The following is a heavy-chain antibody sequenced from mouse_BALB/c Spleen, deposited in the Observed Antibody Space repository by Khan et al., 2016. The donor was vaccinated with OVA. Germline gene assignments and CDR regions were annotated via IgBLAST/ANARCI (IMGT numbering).Heavy chain of an antibody. CDR2: INTETGEP. CDR3: ARSRTNWEAY. V-gene: IGHV9-2-1*01. Sequence: QIQLVQSGPELKKPGETVKISCKASGYTFTDYSMHWVKQAPGKGLKWMGWINTETGEPTYADDFKGRFAFSLETSASTAYLQINNLKNEDTATYFCARSRTNWEAYWGQGPLVTVSA. D-gene: IGHD4-1*01. CDR1: GYTFTDYS. J-gene: IGHJ3*01.